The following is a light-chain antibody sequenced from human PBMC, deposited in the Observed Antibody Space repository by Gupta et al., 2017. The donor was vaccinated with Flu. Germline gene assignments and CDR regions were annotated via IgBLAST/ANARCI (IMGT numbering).Light chain of an antibody. CDR1: QSVSNN. CDR2: GAS. Sequence: EIVMTQSPATLSVSPGERAALSCRASQSVSNNLAWYQQKPGQAPRLLIYGASTRATGIPARFSGSGSGTEFTLTISSLQSEDFAVYYCQQYSYWPPGAFGQGTRLEIK. V-gene: IGKV3-15*01. CDR3: QQYSYWPPGA. J-gene: IGKJ5*01.